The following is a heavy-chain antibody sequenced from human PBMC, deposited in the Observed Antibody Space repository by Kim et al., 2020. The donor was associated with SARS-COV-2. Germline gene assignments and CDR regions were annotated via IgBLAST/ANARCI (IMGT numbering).Heavy chain of an antibody. CDR2: ISYDGSNK. D-gene: IGHD3-10*01. Sequence: GGSLRLSCAASGFTFSSYAMHWVRQAPGKGLEWVAVISYDGSNKYYADSVKGRFTISRDNSKNTLYLQMNSLRAEDTAVYYCARDSIDGSGSYYLPFYYYGMDVWGQGTTVTVSS. CDR1: GFTFSSYA. V-gene: IGHV3-30*04. J-gene: IGHJ6*02. CDR3: ARDSIDGSGSYYLPFYYYGMDV.